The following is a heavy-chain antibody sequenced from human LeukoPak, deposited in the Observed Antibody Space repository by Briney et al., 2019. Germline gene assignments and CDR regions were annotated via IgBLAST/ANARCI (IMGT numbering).Heavy chain of an antibody. CDR2: FDPEKGET. CDR3: ATEGYYDSSGYYNDY. CDR1: GYTLTELS. J-gene: IGHJ4*02. D-gene: IGHD3-22*01. Sequence: VKVSCKVSGYTLTELSMHWVRQAPGTGFEGVGRFDPEKGETIYAQKFQGRVTMTEDTSTHTAYMELSSLRSEDTAVYYCATEGYYDSSGYYNDYWGQGTLVTVSS. V-gene: IGHV1-24*01.